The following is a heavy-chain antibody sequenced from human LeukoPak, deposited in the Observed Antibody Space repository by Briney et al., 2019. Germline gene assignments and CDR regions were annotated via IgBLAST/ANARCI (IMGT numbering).Heavy chain of an antibody. V-gene: IGHV1-69*04. CDR2: IIPILGIA. CDR1: GGTFSSYA. J-gene: IGHJ4*02. CDR3: ANAVVAVSSWSFDY. D-gene: IGHD6-13*01. Sequence: SVKVSCKASGGTFSSYAISWVRQAPGQGLEWMGRIIPILGIANYAQKFQGRVTITADKSMSTAYMELSSLRSEDTAVYYCANAVVAVSSWSFDYWGQGTLVTVSS.